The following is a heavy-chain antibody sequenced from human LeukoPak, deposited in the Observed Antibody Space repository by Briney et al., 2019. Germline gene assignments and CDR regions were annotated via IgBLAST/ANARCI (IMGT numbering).Heavy chain of an antibody. J-gene: IGHJ4*02. D-gene: IGHD3-22*01. CDR1: GFTFSSYA. Sequence: GGSLRLSCAASGFTFSSYAMSWVRQAPGKGLEWVSFVSPSGDRTSNADSVEGRFTISRDNTRNTLYLQMNSLRDEDTGVYYCAIMHGYYDGSGFWVQWGQGTLVTVSS. CDR2: VSPSGDRT. V-gene: IGHV3-23*01. CDR3: AIMHGYYDGSGFWVQ.